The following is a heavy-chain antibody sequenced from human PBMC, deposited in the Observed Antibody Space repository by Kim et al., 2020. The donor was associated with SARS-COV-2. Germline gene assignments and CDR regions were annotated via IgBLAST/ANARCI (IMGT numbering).Heavy chain of an antibody. CDR1: GYTFTGYY. CDR3: ARDSGGSSSWYLFDY. CDR2: INPNSGGT. J-gene: IGHJ4*02. D-gene: IGHD6-13*01. Sequence: ASVKVSCKASGYTFTGYYMHWVRQAPGQGLEWMGWINPNSGGTNYAQKFQGRVTMTRDTSISTAYMELSRLRSDDTAVYYCARDSGGSSSWYLFDYWGQGTLVTVSS. V-gene: IGHV1-2*02.